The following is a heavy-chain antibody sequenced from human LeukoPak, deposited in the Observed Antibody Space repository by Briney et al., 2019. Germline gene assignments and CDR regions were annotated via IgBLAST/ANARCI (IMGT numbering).Heavy chain of an antibody. D-gene: IGHD2-2*02. CDR1: VGSSSGYS. CDR2: INNSGGT. V-gene: IGHV4-34*04. CDR3: ARVSPGCVCSSSSCYTLYYYYYYYMDV. J-gene: IGHJ6*03. Sequence: PSETLSHSCAVYVGSSSGYSSRWVCPPPQKGLEWMWEINNSGGTNTTPSLKSRDTISVDTSKDQFSLKLSSVTAADTAVYYCARVSPGCVCSSSSCYTLYYYYYYYMDVWGKGTTVTVSS.